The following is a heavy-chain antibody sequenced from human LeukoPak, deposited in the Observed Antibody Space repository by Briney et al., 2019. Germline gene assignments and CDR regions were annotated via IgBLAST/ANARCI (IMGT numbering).Heavy chain of an antibody. J-gene: IGHJ4*02. CDR2: INHGGST. CDR3: ARSGCSSTSCYQADY. Sequence: PSETLSLTCAVYGGSFSGYHWSWIRQPPGKGLEWIGEINHGGSTSYNPSLETRVIISVDTSKNQFSLKLSSVTAADTAVYYCARSGCSSTSCYQADYWGQGTLVTVSS. CDR1: GGSFSGYH. D-gene: IGHD2-2*01. V-gene: IGHV4-34*01.